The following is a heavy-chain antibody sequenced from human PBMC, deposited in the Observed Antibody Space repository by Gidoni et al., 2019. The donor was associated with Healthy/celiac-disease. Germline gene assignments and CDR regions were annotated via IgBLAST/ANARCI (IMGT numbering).Heavy chain of an antibody. CDR3: ARSYYGSGRTPNDI. J-gene: IGHJ3*02. V-gene: IGHV3-33*01. Sequence: LSCAASGFTFSSYGMHWVRQAPGKGLEWVAVMWYDGSNKYYADSVKGRFTISRDNSKNTLYLQMNSLRAEDTAVYYCARSYYGSGRTPNDIWCQGTMVTVSS. D-gene: IGHD3-10*01. CDR1: GFTFSSYG. CDR2: MWYDGSNK.